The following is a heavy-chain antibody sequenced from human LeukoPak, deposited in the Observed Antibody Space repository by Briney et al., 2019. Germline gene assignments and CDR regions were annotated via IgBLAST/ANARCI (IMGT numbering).Heavy chain of an antibody. D-gene: IGHD6-19*01. J-gene: IGHJ4*02. Sequence: GGSLRLSCAASGFVSDDSDMHRVRQAPGKGLEWVSVISGDGRTFYADSVKGRFTISRDNSKNSLHLQMNSLSTEDTAFYYCTKAISGWYYFNYWGQGTLVTVSS. V-gene: IGHV3-43*02. CDR3: TKAISGWYYFNY. CDR2: ISGDGRT. CDR1: GFVSDDSD.